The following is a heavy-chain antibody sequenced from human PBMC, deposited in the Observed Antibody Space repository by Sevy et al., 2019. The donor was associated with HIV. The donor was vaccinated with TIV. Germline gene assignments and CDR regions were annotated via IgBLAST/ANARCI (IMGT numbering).Heavy chain of an antibody. Sequence: GGSLRLSCAASGFAFSDYAMHWVRQAPGKGLEWVAAISYAGDNKYFADSVKGRFTVSKDNSKNTLYLEMNGLRAEDTAVDYCAKAHADCSGGTCYTAHYYYDMDVWGQGATVTVSS. D-gene: IGHD2-15*01. J-gene: IGHJ6*02. CDR2: ISYAGDNK. CDR1: GFAFSDYA. CDR3: AKAHADCSGGTCYTAHYYYDMDV. V-gene: IGHV3-30*18.